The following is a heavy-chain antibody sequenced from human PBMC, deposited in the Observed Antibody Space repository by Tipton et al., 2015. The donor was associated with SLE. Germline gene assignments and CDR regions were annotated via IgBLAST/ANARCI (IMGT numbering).Heavy chain of an antibody. CDR3: ARHETGTMEAF. D-gene: IGHD3-3*01. Sequence: TLSLTCTVSSDSISRSTYSWVWIRQPPGKGLEWIGTMYYSGRTYYNPSLKSRVTISVETSKIQFSLKLNSVTAADTAMYYCARHETGTMEAFWGQGTLVTVSS. CDR1: SDSISRSTYS. V-gene: IGHV4-39*07. CDR2: MYYSGRT. J-gene: IGHJ4*02.